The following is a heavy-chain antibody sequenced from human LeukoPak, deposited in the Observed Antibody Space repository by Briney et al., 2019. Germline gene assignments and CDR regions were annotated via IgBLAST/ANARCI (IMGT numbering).Heavy chain of an antibody. D-gene: IGHD2-2*01. V-gene: IGHV3-7*04. CDR1: GFTLSNYW. Sequence: GGSLRLSCAASGFTLSNYWVSWVRQAPGKGLEWVANIKQDGSQKYYVDSVKGRFTISRDNAKNSLFLQMNSLRAEDTAVYYCARVGTKCLDYWGRGTLVTVSS. CDR2: IKQDGSQK. J-gene: IGHJ4*02. CDR3: ARVGTKCLDY.